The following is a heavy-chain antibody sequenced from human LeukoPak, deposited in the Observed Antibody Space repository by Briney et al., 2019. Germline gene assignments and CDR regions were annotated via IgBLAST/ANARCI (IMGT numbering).Heavy chain of an antibody. V-gene: IGHV4-30-4*08. CDR3: ARSRDGYNRGAFDI. CDR2: IYDSGST. J-gene: IGHJ3*02. CDR1: GGSISSGDYY. Sequence: SQTLSLTCTVSGGSISSGDYYWSWLRQPPGKGLEWIGYIYDSGSTYYNPSLKSRVTISVDTSKHQFSLKLSSVTAADTAVYYCARSRDGYNRGAFDIWGQGTMVSVSS. D-gene: IGHD5-24*01.